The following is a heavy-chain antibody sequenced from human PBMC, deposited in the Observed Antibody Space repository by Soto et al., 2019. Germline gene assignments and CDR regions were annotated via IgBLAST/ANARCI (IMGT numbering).Heavy chain of an antibody. CDR3: ARSPGYYYGMDV. V-gene: IGHV1-3*05. CDR2: INAGNGNT. D-gene: IGHD3-10*01. Sequence: QVQLVQSGAEEKKPGASVKVSCKASGYTFTSYAMHWVRQAPGQRLEWMGWINAGNGNTKYSQKFQGRVTITRDTSASTAYMELSSLRCEDTAVYYCARSPGYYYGMDVWGQGTTVTVSS. CDR1: GYTFTSYA. J-gene: IGHJ6*02.